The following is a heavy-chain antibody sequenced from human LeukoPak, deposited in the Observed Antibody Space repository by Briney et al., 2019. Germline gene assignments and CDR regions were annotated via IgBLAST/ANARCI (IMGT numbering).Heavy chain of an antibody. Sequence: PGGSLRLSCAASGITFTTHAMNWVRQAPGKGLEWVSVISSRGGSTYYTDSVKGRFTISRDNSKNTLYLQMNSLRVEDTAVYYCAREWGSGWYFDYWGQGTLVTVS. D-gene: IGHD6-19*01. CDR3: AREWGSGWYFDY. CDR1: GITFTTHA. V-gene: IGHV3-23*01. CDR2: ISSRGGST. J-gene: IGHJ4*02.